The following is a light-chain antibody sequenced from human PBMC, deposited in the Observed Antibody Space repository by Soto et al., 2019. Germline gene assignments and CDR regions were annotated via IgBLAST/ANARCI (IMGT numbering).Light chain of an antibody. CDR3: QQYNSYPLT. CDR1: QSISSW. CDR2: KAS. J-gene: IGKJ4*01. V-gene: IGKV1-5*03. Sequence: DIQMTQSPSTLSASVGDRVTITCRASQSISSWLAWYQQKPGKAPNLLIYKASSLESGVPSRFSGSGSGTEFTLTIISLQPDDFATYYRQQYNSYPLTFGGGTKVEIK.